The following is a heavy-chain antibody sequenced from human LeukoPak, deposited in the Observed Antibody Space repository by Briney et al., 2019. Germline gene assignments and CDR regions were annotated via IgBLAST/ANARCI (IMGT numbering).Heavy chain of an antibody. CDR2: IYYSGST. V-gene: IGHV4-39*01. D-gene: IGHD3-22*01. CDR3: ARILARDDSSTGYFDY. J-gene: IGHJ4*02. Sequence: SETLSLTCTVSGGSISSSSYYWGWIRQPPGKGLEWIGSIYYSGSTYYNPSLKSRVTISVDTSKNQFSLKLSSVTAADTAVYYCARILARDDSSTGYFDYWDQGTLVTVSS. CDR1: GGSISSSSYY.